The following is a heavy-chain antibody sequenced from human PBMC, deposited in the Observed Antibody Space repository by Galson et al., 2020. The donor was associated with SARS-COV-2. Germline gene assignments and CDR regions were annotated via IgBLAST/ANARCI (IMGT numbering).Heavy chain of an antibody. J-gene: IGHJ4*02. Sequence: QAGGSLRLSCAASGFTFSSYGMHWVRQAPGKGLEWVAVISYDGSNKYYADSVKGRFTISRDNSKNTLYLQMNSLRAEDTAVYYCATYLPLLWFGEFWGQGTLVTVSS. V-gene: IGHV3-30*03. D-gene: IGHD3-10*01. CDR1: GFTFSSYG. CDR3: ATYLPLLWFGEF. CDR2: ISYDGSNK.